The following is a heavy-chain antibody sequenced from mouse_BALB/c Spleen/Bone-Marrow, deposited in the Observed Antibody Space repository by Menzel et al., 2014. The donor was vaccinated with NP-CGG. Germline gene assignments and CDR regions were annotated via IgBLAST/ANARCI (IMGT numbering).Heavy chain of an antibody. Sequence: VQLQQSGAELVRSGASVKLSCTASGFNITDYYMHWVKQRPEQGLEWIGWIDPENGDTEYAPKFQGKATMTADTSSNTADLHHSSVTSEDTGVYYCDAWGYVDYWGQGTTLTVSS. CDR3: DAWGYVDY. CDR2: IDPENGDT. J-gene: IGHJ2*01. V-gene: IGHV14-4*02. CDR1: GFNITDYY.